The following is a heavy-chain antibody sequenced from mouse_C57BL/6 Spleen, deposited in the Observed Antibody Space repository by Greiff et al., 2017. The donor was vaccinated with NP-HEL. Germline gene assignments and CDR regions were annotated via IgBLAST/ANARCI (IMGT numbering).Heavy chain of an antibody. J-gene: IGHJ1*03. CDR2: IWSGGST. CDR1: GFSLTSYG. V-gene: IGHV2-2*01. Sequence: VKLQESGPGLVQPSQSLSITCTVSGFSLTSYGVHWVRQSPGKGLEWLGVIWSGGSTDYNAAFISRLSISKDNSKSQVFFKMNSLQADDTAIYYCASGDYDYDAWYFDVWGTGTTVTVSS. CDR3: ASGDYDYDAWYFDV. D-gene: IGHD2-4*01.